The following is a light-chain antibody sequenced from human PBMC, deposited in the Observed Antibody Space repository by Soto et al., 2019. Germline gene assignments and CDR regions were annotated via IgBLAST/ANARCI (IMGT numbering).Light chain of an antibody. CDR1: VSVGSQ. CDR2: GAS. J-gene: IGKJ1*01. V-gene: IGKV3-20*01. CDR3: KQYGSSPGT. Sequence: EILLTQSPGTLSLSPGERATLSCRASVSVGSQLGCYQQKPGKAPRLLIYGASSRATGIPARFSGSGSGEALTLPTSSLEPEDFAVYYCKQYGSSPGTFGQGTTGDIK.